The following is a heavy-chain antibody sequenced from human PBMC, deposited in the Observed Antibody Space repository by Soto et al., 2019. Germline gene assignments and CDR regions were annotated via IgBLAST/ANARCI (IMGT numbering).Heavy chain of an antibody. CDR2: INPSGGST. CDR1: GYTFTSYY. J-gene: IGHJ4*02. D-gene: IGHD1-1*01. V-gene: IGHV1-46*01. CDR3: ASGELECIYYFDY. Sequence: SVEVSCKXSGYTFTSYYMHWVRQAPGQGLEWMGIINPSGGSTSYAQKFQGRVTMTSDTSTSTVYMELSSVRSEDTAVYYCASGELECIYYFDYWGQGTLVTVSS.